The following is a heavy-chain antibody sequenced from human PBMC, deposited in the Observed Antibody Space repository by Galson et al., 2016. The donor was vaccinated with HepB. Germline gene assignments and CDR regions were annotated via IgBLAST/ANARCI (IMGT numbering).Heavy chain of an antibody. CDR1: GFSLTTSSVG. J-gene: IGHJ4*02. CDR3: ARSPTYHDESSGERGFDY. D-gene: IGHD3-22*01. CDR2: IYWDDDP. V-gene: IGHV2-5*02. Sequence: PALVKPTQTRTLTCPFSGFSLTTSSVGVAWIRQPPGKALEWLALIYWDDDPRHSPSLKYKPTITRDTSRSQGVLTMTNMDPVDTATYYCARSPTYHDESSGERGFDYWGQGTLVTVSS.